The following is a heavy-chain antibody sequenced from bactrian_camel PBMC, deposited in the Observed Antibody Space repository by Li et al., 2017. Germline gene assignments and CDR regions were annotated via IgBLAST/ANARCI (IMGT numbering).Heavy chain of an antibody. CDR3: TKDLSYGTRDWTRSA. V-gene: IGHV3S6*01. CDR2: LDSDGRI. J-gene: IGHJ4*01. CDR1: VSSANDYC. Sequence: HVQLVESGGALVQPGGSLRLSCAVSVSSANDYCLGWFRQASGKEREWVGSLDSDGRINYADSVKGRFTISRDNAKNTLYLQLRSLKIEDTATYYCTKDLSYGTRDWTRSARGQGTQVTVS. D-gene: IGHD3*01.